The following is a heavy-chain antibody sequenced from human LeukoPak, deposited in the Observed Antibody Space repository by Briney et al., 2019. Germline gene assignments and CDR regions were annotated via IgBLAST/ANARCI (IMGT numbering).Heavy chain of an antibody. J-gene: IGHJ4*02. Sequence: KPGGSLRLSCAASGFTFSNAWMSWVRQAPGKGLEWVGRIKSKTDGGTTDYAAPVKGRFTISRDDSKNTLYLQMNSLKTEDTAVHYCTTDASYYDFWSGYHIDYWGQGTLVTVSS. V-gene: IGHV3-15*01. CDR1: GFTFSNAW. D-gene: IGHD3-3*01. CDR3: TTDASYYDFWSGYHIDY. CDR2: IKSKTDGGTT.